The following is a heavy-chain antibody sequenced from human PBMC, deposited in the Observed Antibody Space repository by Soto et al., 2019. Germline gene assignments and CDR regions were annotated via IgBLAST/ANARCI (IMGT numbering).Heavy chain of an antibody. J-gene: IGHJ5*02. CDR1: GFTVSNTY. V-gene: IGHV3-53*01. CDR2: IYTAGGT. CDR3: ARALPVAKGGFDP. Sequence: GGSLRLSCAASGFTVSNTYMTWVRQPPGKGLECVSVIYTAGGTNCADSVKGRFIISRDNSKNTLYLQMNSLRVEDTAVYYCARALPVAKGGFDPWGQGTLVTVSS. D-gene: IGHD2-2*01.